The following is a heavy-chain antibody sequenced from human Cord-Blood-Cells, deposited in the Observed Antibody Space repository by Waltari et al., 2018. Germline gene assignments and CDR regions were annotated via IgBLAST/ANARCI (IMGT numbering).Heavy chain of an antibody. J-gene: IGHJ2*01. CDR3: ARGRGDIVVVVAALWYFDL. V-gene: IGHV4-34*01. Sequence: QVQLQQWGAGLLKPSETLFLTCAADGGPFSGYYWSWIRQTPGKGLELIGEITHSGRTNYNPSLKSRVTISVDTSKNQFSLKLGSVTAADTAVYYCARGRGDIVVVVAALWYFDLWGRGTLVTVSS. CDR1: GGPFSGYY. D-gene: IGHD2-15*01. CDR2: ITHSGRT.